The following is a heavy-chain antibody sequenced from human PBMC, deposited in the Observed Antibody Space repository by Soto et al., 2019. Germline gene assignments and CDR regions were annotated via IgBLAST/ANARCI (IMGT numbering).Heavy chain of an antibody. J-gene: IGHJ3*02. Sequence: GGSLRLSCVASGFTFSSYGMHWVRQAPGKGLEWVAVIPNTENKKYYADSVKGRFTISRDNSQNTLFLQMDSLMSEDTAMYYCARTAGGRVRGALDIWGQGTMVTVSS. CDR2: IPNTENKK. CDR3: ARTAGGRVRGALDI. D-gene: IGHD6-13*01. CDR1: GFTFSSYG. V-gene: IGHV3-30-3*01.